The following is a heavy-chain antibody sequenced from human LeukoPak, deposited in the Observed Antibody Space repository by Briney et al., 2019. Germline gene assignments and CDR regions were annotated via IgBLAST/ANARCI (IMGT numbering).Heavy chain of an antibody. V-gene: IGHV1-69*04. D-gene: IGHD4-23*01. CDR3: ARDARNDYGGLYYFDY. CDR1: GGTFSSYA. J-gene: IGHJ4*02. CDR2: IIPIFGIA. Sequence: GASVKVSCKASGGTFSSYAISWVRQAPGQGLEWMGRIIPIFGIANYAQKFQGRVTITADKSTSTAYMELSSLRSEETAVYYCARDARNDYGGLYYFDYWGQGTLVTVSS.